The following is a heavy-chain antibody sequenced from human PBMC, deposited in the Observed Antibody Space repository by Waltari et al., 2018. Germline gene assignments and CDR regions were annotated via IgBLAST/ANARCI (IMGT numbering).Heavy chain of an antibody. Sequence: QVQLQESGPGLVKPSQTLSLTCTVSGGSISSGDYSWRWIRQPPGKGLEWIGYIYYSGSTYYNPSLKSRVTISVDTSKNQFSLKLSSVTAADTAVYYCARVRGDWYGDYSLFDYWGQGTLVTVSS. CDR2: IYYSGST. CDR1: GGSISSGDYS. V-gene: IGHV4-30-4*01. CDR3: ARVRGDWYGDYSLFDY. J-gene: IGHJ4*02. D-gene: IGHD4-17*01.